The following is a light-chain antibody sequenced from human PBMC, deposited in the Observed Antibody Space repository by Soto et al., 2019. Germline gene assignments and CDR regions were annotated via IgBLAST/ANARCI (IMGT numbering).Light chain of an antibody. CDR2: GAS. V-gene: IGKV3-20*01. CDR1: QSVSSNY. Sequence: MVVTRSPGARTLCSGERPTVSCRASQSVSSNYLAWYQQKPGQAPRRLIYGASSRATGIPDRFSGSGSGTDFTLTISRLEPEDFAVYYCQQYRAFGPGTKVDI. CDR3: QQYRA. J-gene: IGKJ3*01.